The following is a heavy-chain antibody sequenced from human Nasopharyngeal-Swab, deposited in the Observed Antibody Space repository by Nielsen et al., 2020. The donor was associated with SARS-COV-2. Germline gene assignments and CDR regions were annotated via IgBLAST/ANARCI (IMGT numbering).Heavy chain of an antibody. CDR3: ARAHPRSCTDGVCFRSQVYNWFDP. CDR2: IIPMLGTA. V-gene: IGHV1-69*10. J-gene: IGHJ5*02. CDR1: GDTFSSSA. D-gene: IGHD2-8*01. Sequence: SVQVSCKASGDTFSSSAITWVRQAPGQGLEWMGGIIPMLGTADYAQKFQGRVTITADRSTSTAYMEMNSLRSEDTAVYYCARAHPRSCTDGVCFRSQVYNWFDPWGQGTLVTVSS.